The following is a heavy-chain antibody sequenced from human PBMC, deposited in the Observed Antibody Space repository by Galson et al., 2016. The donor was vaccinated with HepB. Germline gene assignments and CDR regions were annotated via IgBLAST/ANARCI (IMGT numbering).Heavy chain of an antibody. CDR3: ARDRYSSAWYGNHAFDI. CDR1: GDSVSSNSAA. CDR2: TYYRSPWYN. V-gene: IGHV6-1*01. J-gene: IGHJ3*02. Sequence: CAISGDSVSSNSAAWNWIRQSPSRGLEWLGRTYYRSPWYNDYAVSVKSRITINPDTAKNQFSLQLNSVTPEDTAVYYCARDRYSSAWYGNHAFDIWGQGTMVTVSS. D-gene: IGHD6-13*01.